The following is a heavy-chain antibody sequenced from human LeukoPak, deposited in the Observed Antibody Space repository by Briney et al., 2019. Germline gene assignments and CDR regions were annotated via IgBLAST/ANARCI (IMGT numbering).Heavy chain of an antibody. Sequence: GESLRLSCAASGFTFSSYSMNWVRQAPGKGLEWVSSISSSSSYISYADSVKGRFTISRDNAKNSMYLQMNSLRAEDTAVYYCARAVGRLPEYFQHWGQGTLVTVSS. J-gene: IGHJ1*01. CDR3: ARAVGRLPEYFQH. V-gene: IGHV3-21*01. D-gene: IGHD5-18*01. CDR2: ISSSSSYI. CDR1: GFTFSSYS.